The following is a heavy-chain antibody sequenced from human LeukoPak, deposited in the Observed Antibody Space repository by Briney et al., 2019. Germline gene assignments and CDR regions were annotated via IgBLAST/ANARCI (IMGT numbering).Heavy chain of an antibody. D-gene: IGHD6-13*01. CDR3: ARGRRSIRGSSSWYYY. Sequence: SETLSLTCAVYGVSLSGYYWSWIRQPPGKGLQWVGEINRSGATNYNPSLKKRGSISVDTSKNQSSLKLISMLAADTAAVYYARGRRSIRGSSSWYYYWGQGTLVTVSS. V-gene: IGHV4-34*01. CDR2: INRSGAT. J-gene: IGHJ4*02. CDR1: GVSLSGYY.